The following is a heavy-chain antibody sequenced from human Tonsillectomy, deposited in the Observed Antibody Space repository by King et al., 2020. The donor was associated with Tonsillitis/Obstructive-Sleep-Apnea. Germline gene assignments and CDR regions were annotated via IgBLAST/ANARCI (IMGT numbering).Heavy chain of an antibody. J-gene: IGHJ2*01. CDR1: GFTFSSYA. V-gene: IGHV3-30*04. D-gene: IGHD4-23*01. Sequence: VQLVQSGGGVVQPGRSLRLSCAASGFTFSSYAMHWVRQAPGKGLEWVAVISYDGSNKYYADSVKGRFTISRDNSKNTLYLQMNSLRAEDTAVYYCAREPLVKGFDLWCRRTLVTVAS. CDR3: AREPLVKGFDL. CDR2: ISYDGSNK.